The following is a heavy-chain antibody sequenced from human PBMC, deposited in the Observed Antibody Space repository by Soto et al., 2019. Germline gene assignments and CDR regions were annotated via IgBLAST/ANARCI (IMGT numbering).Heavy chain of an antibody. D-gene: IGHD3-9*01. Sequence: QVQLVQSGAEVKKPGSSVKVSCKASGGTFSSNAISWVRQAPGQGLEWMGGIIPIYASPNYAQNFQGRVTVTADKATSTAYLELSRLKFADSAICSCAVTVTGSRSPLAHWGRGTLVIVSS. CDR3: AVTVTGSRSPLAH. CDR1: GGTFSSNA. V-gene: IGHV1-69*06. CDR2: IIPIYASP. J-gene: IGHJ4*02.